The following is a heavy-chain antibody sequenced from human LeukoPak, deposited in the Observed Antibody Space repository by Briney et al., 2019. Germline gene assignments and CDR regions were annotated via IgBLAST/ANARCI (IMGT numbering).Heavy chain of an antibody. J-gene: IGHJ4*02. Sequence: PGGSLRLSCAASGFTFSSYAMHWVRQAPGKGLEWVAVISYDGSNKYYADSVKGRFTISRDNSKNTLYLQINSLRAEDTAVYYCAKDIAAAGPDYWGQGTLVTVSS. CDR2: ISYDGSNK. CDR3: AKDIAAAGPDY. V-gene: IGHV3-30*04. D-gene: IGHD6-13*01. CDR1: GFTFSSYA.